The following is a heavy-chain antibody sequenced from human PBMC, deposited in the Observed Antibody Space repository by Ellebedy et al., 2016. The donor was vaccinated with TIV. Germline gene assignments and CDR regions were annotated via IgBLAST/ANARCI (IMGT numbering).Heavy chain of an antibody. CDR1: GGSISSYY. V-gene: IGHV4-59*01. D-gene: IGHD2-21*02. CDR3: ARVDCGGDCPIDY. CDR2: IYYSGST. J-gene: IGHJ4*02. Sequence: MPSETLSLTCTVSGGSISSYYWSWIRQPPGKGLEWIGYIYYSGSTNYNPSLKSRVTISVDTSKNQFSLKLSSVTAADTAVYYCARVDCGGDCPIDYWGQGTLVTVSS.